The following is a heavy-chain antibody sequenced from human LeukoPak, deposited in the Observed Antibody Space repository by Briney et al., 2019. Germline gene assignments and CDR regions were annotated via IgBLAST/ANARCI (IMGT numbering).Heavy chain of an antibody. CDR1: GFTFSNYW. CDR3: ARDLDY. Sequence: GGSLRLSCVFSGFTFSNYWMSWVRQAPGKGLEWVANIKQDESEKHYVDSVKGRFTISRDNAKNSLYLQMNSLRAEDTAVYYCARDLDYWGQGTLVTVSS. CDR2: IKQDESEK. J-gene: IGHJ4*02. V-gene: IGHV3-7*03.